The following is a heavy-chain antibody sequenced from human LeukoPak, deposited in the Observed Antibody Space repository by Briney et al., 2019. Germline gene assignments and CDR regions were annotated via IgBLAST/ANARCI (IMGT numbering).Heavy chain of an antibody. CDR2: IHYDGSNK. V-gene: IGHV3-30*02. D-gene: IGHD1-1*01. CDR3: ARVNGPFDY. Sequence: GGSLRLSCAASGFTFSSYGMHWVRQAPGKGLEWVAFIHYDGSNKYYADSVKGRFTISRDNSKNTLYLQMNSLRAEDTAVYYCARVNGPFDYWGQGTLVTVSS. CDR1: GFTFSSYG. J-gene: IGHJ4*02.